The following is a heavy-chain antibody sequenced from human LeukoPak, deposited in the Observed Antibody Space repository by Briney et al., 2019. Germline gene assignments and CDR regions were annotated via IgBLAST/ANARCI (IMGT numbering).Heavy chain of an antibody. CDR2: VFYRGSS. J-gene: IGHJ5*02. CDR3: ARRDLLRTQGWFDP. Sequence: SETLSLTCTVTGGSISSSTYCWGWIRQPQGKGLEWIGSVFYRGSSYYNPSLKSRVTISVDTSKNQFSLKLSSVTAADTAVYYCARRDLLRTQGWFDPWGQGTLVTVSS. V-gene: IGHV4-39*07. D-gene: IGHD3-16*01. CDR1: GGSISSSTYC.